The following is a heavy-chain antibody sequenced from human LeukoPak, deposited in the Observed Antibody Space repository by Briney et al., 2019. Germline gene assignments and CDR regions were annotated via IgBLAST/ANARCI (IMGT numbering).Heavy chain of an antibody. V-gene: IGHV1-2*02. D-gene: IGHD3-16*01. CDR1: GYTFTGYY. CDR3: ARVFGRQLPDY. J-gene: IGHJ4*02. Sequence: ASVKVSCKASGYTFTGYYMHWVRQAPGQGLEWMGWINPNSGGTNYVQKFQGRVTMTRDTSISTAYMELSSLRSDDTAFYYCARVFGRQLPDYWGQGTLVTVSS. CDR2: INPNSGGT.